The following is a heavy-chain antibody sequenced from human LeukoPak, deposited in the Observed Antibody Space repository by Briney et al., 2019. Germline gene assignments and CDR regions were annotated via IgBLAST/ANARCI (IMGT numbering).Heavy chain of an antibody. J-gene: IGHJ4*02. CDR3: ARRLPYKIAVAGPFDY. D-gene: IGHD6-19*01. V-gene: IGHV4-31*03. Sequence: PSETLSLTCTVSGGSINSGGYYWSWIRQRPGRGLEWIGYIYYSGSTYYNPSLKSRVTISVDTSKNQFSLKLGSVTAADTAVYYCARRLPYKIAVAGPFDYWGQGTLVTVSS. CDR1: GGSINSGGYY. CDR2: IYYSGST.